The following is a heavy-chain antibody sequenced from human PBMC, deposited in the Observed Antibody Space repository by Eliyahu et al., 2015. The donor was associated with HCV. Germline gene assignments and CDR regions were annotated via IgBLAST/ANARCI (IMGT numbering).Heavy chain of an antibody. CDR2: IESKSHGGTT. V-gene: IGHV3-15*04. D-gene: IGHD5-12*01. CDR3: TTHRAYSAYDSFDY. CDR1: GFIFSKAW. J-gene: IGHJ4*02. Sequence: EVQLVESGGGLVRPGGSXRLSCAAXGFIFSKAWXXWVRQAPGKGLEWVGRIESKSHGGTTDNAPPVKGRFIISRDESRNTLYLQMNSLKTEDTAVYYCTTHRAYSAYDSFDYWGQGTLVTVSS.